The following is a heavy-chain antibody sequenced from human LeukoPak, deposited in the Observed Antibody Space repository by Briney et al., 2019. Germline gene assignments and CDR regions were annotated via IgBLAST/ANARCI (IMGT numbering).Heavy chain of an antibody. Sequence: PGGSLRLSCAASGFTFSSYSMNWVRQAPGKGLEWVSGISWNSGSIGYADSVKGRFTISRDNAKSSLYLQMNSLRAEDTALYYCAAQRGDYSSGWYSFGDHYYYYGMDVWGQGTTVTVSS. V-gene: IGHV3-9*01. D-gene: IGHD6-19*01. CDR3: AAQRGDYSSGWYSFGDHYYYYGMDV. CDR2: ISWNSGSI. J-gene: IGHJ6*02. CDR1: GFTFSSYS.